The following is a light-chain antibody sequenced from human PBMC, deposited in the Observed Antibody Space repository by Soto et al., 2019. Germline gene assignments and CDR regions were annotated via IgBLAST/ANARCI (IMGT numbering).Light chain of an antibody. Sequence: QSALTQPPSASGSPGQSVTISCSGTSNDLGGFNYVSWYQQHPGKAPKLIIYEVTERPSGVPDCFSGSKSGNTASLTVSGLQAEDEADYYCSSYGGYDNVIFGGGTKLTVL. V-gene: IGLV2-8*01. CDR2: EVT. CDR1: SNDLGGFNY. J-gene: IGLJ2*01. CDR3: SSYGGYDNVI.